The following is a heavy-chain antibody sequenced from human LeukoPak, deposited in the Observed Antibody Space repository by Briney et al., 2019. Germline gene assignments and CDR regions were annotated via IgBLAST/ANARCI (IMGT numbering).Heavy chain of an antibody. CDR1: GFTFSSYA. D-gene: IGHD2-2*01. V-gene: IGHV3-30-3*01. CDR3: ARDWAAAADY. J-gene: IGHJ4*02. CDR2: ISYDGSNK. Sequence: GGSLRLSCAASGFTFSSYAMSWVRQAPGKGLEWVAVISYDGSNKYYADSVKGRFTISRDNSKSTLYLQMNSLRAEDTAVYYCARDWAAAADYWGQGTLVTVSS.